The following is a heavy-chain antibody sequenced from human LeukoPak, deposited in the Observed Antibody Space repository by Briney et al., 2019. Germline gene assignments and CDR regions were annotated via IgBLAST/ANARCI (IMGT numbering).Heavy chain of an antibody. Sequence: PSETLSLTCAVYGGSFSGYYWSWIRQPPGKGLEWIGEINHSGSTNYNPSLKSRVTISVDTPKNQFSLKLSSVTAADTAVYYCAKSPVAGFDYWGQGTLVTVSS. CDR3: AKSPVAGFDY. CDR2: INHSGST. V-gene: IGHV4-34*01. CDR1: GGSFSGYY. D-gene: IGHD6-19*01. J-gene: IGHJ4*02.